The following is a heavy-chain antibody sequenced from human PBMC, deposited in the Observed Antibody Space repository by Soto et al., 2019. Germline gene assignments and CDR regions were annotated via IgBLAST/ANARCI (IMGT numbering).Heavy chain of an antibody. CDR1: GGSINNGAYF. Sequence: QVQLQESGPGLVKPSQTLFLTCSVAGGSINNGAYFWSWICQHPGKGLEWIGYVHASGSTYYNPSLRGRVDMSIDTSKKQCYLNLKSVTAADTAVFFCARGFVEAGMAFDYWGPGALVTVSS. CDR2: VHASGST. CDR3: ARGFVEAGMAFDY. V-gene: IGHV4-31*03. D-gene: IGHD3-3*01. J-gene: IGHJ4*02.